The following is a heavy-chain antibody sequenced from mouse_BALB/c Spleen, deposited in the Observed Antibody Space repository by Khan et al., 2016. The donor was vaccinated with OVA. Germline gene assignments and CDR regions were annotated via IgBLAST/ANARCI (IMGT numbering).Heavy chain of an antibody. Sequence: VQLQQSGAELVKPGASVRLSCKASGYTFTNYYLYWVKQRSGHGLEWIGDINPSNGGTNFNEKFKNKVTLTVDKSSSTAYMQLSSLTSEDSAVYYCSRSGYGTFAYWGQGTLVTVSA. J-gene: IGHJ3*01. D-gene: IGHD2-1*01. CDR1: GYTFTNYY. V-gene: IGHV1S81*02. CDR2: INPSNGGT. CDR3: SRSGYGTFAY.